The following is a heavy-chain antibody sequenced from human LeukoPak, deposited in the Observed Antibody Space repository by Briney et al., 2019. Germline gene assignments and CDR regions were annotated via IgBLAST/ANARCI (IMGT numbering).Heavy chain of an antibody. J-gene: IGHJ5*02. CDR3: ARDLTMVRGARYRPYNWFDP. CDR2: MNPNSANA. Sequence: GASVKVSCKASGYSFTSYDINWVRQATGQGLEWMGWMNPNSANAGYSQKLQGRVTMTTDTSTSTVYMELSSLRSEDTAVYYCARDLTMVRGARYRPYNWFDPWGQGTLVTVSP. CDR1: GYSFTSYD. D-gene: IGHD3-10*01. V-gene: IGHV1-8*01.